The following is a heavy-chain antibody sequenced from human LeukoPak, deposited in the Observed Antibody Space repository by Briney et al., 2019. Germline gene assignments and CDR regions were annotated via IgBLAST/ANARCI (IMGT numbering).Heavy chain of an antibody. CDR3: ARDRHYDFWSGYDAFDV. CDR2: ISAYNGNT. CDR1: GYTFTSYG. J-gene: IGHJ3*01. Sequence: GASVKVSCKASGYTFTSYGISWVRQAPGQGLEWMGWISAYNGNTNYAQKLQGRVTMTTDTSASTAYMELSTLTSEDTAVYYCARDRHYDFWSGYDAFDVWGQGTMVTVSS. D-gene: IGHD3-3*01. V-gene: IGHV1-18*01.